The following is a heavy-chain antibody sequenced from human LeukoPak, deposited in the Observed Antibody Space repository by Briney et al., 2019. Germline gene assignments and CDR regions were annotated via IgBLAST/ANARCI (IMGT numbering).Heavy chain of an antibody. CDR2: IYYSGST. CDR1: GGSISSYY. D-gene: IGHD5-24*01. Sequence: SETLSLTCTVSGGSISSYYWSWIRQPPGKGLEWIGYIYYSGSTNYNPFLKSRVTISVDTSRNQFSLKLSSVTAADTAVYYCARYAWLQFRSFDYWGQGTLVTVSS. CDR3: ARYAWLQFRSFDY. V-gene: IGHV4-59*01. J-gene: IGHJ4*02.